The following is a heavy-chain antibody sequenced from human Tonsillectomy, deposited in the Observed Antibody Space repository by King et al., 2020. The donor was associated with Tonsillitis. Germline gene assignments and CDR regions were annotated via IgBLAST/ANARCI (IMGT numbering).Heavy chain of an antibody. J-gene: IGHJ3*02. Sequence: VQLVESGGGLVKPGGALRLSCAASGFTFSSYTMNWVRQAPGKGLGGVSSISSSTNSIYYADSVKGRFTISRDNAKNSLYLQMNSLRAEDTAVYYCARYRRTGSDAFDIWGQGTMVTVSS. V-gene: IGHV3-21*01. CDR1: GFTFSSYT. D-gene: IGHD7-27*01. CDR2: ISSSTNSI. CDR3: ARYRRTGSDAFDI.